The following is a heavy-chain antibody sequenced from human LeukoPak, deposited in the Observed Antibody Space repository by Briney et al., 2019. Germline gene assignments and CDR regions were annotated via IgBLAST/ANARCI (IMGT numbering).Heavy chain of an antibody. Sequence: PGRSLRLSCAASGFTFDDYAMHWVRQAPGKGLEWVSGISWNSDSIAYADSVKGRFTISRDNAKNSLYLQMNSLRTEDTALYYCAKDRGGQWLVPTIFDYWGQGTLVPVSS. V-gene: IGHV3-9*01. J-gene: IGHJ4*02. CDR3: AKDRGGQWLVPTIFDY. CDR1: GFTFDDYA. CDR2: ISWNSDSI. D-gene: IGHD6-19*01.